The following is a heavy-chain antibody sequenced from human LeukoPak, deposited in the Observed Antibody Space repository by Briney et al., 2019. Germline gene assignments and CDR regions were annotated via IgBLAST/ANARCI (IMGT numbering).Heavy chain of an antibody. V-gene: IGHV4-59*01. D-gene: IGHD5-24*01. CDR1: GGSISSYY. J-gene: IGHJ5*02. CDR2: IYYSGST. CDR3: ARDMDKLGDGYNWDWFDP. Sequence: PETLSLTCTVSGGSISSYYWSWIRQPPGKGLEWIGYIYYSGSTNYNPSLKSRVTISVDTSKNQFSLKLSSVTAADTAVYYCARDMDKLGDGYNWDWFDPWGQGTLVTVSS.